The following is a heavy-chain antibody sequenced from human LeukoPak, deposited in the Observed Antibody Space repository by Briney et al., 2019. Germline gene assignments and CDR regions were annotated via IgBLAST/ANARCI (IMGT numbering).Heavy chain of an antibody. J-gene: IGHJ4*02. CDR1: GGSISSYY. CDR3: AATGYSYSFDY. CDR2: IYYSGST. D-gene: IGHD3-9*01. Sequence: SETLSLTCTVSGGSISSYYWSWIRQPPGKGLEWIGYIYYSGSTNYNPSLKSRVTISVDTSKNQFSLKLSSVTAADTAVHYCAATGYSYSFDYWGQGTLVTVSS. V-gene: IGHV4-59*01.